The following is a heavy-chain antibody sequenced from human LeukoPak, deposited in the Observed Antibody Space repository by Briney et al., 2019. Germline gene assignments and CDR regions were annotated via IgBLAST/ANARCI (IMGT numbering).Heavy chain of an antibody. Sequence: SQTLSLTCAVSGGSISSGGYSWSWIRQPPGKGLEWIGYIYHSGSTYYNPSLKSLVTISVDRSKNQFSLKLSSVTAADTAVYYCSRTRLYCSGGSCSPYYFDYWGQGTLVTVSS. J-gene: IGHJ4*02. V-gene: IGHV4-30-2*01. CDR2: IYHSGST. CDR1: GGSISSGGYS. D-gene: IGHD2-15*01. CDR3: SRTRLYCSGGSCSPYYFDY.